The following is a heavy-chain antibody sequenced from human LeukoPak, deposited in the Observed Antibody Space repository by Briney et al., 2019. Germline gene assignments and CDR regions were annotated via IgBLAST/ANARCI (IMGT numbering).Heavy chain of an antibody. V-gene: IGHV4-4*07. Sequence: SETLSLTCTVSGGSISSYYWSWIRQPAGKGLEWIGRIYTSGSTNYNPSLKSRVTMSVDTSKNQFSLKLSSVTAADTAVYCCARGIAAAVAFDYWGQGTLVTVSS. J-gene: IGHJ4*02. CDR1: GGSISSYY. CDR3: ARGIAAAVAFDY. CDR2: IYTSGST. D-gene: IGHD6-13*01.